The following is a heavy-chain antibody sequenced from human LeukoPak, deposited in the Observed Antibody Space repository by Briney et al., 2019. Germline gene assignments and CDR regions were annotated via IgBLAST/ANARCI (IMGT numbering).Heavy chain of an antibody. CDR1: GYTFTTYD. V-gene: IGHV1-8*01. J-gene: IGHJ5*02. CDR3: ARGPNKSDGGNSGSAWFDP. CDR2: MNPNSGNT. D-gene: IGHD4-23*01. Sequence: RASVKVSCKASGYTFTTYDINWVRQATGQGLEWMGWMNPNSGNTGYAQKFQGRVTMTRNISISTAYMELSSLRSEDTAVYYCARGPNKSDGGNSGSAWFDPWGQGTLVTVSS.